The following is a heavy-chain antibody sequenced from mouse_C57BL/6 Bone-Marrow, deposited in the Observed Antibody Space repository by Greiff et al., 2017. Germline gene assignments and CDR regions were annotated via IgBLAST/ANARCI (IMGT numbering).Heavy chain of an antibody. Sequence: EVQVVESGGGLVKPGGSLKLSCTASGFTFSSYAMSWVRQTPEKRLEWVATISDGGSYTYYPDNVKGRFTISRDNAKNNLYLQMSHLKSEDTAMYYCARDARGGYYFSFDYWGQGTTLTVSS. J-gene: IGHJ2*01. V-gene: IGHV5-4*01. D-gene: IGHD2-3*01. CDR2: ISDGGSYT. CDR3: ARDARGGYYFSFDY. CDR1: GFTFSSYA.